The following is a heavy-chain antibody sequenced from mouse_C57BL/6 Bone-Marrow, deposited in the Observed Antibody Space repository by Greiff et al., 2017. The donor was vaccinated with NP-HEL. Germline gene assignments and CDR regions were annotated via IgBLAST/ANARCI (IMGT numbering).Heavy chain of an antibody. D-gene: IGHD3-2*01. Sequence: VQLQQPGAELVRPGTSVKLSCKASGYTFTSYWMRWVKQRPGQGLEWIGVIDPSDSYTNYNQKFKGKATLTVDTSSSTAYMQLSSLTSEDSAVYYCALDSFYYAMDYWGQGTSVTVSS. V-gene: IGHV1-59*01. CDR2: IDPSDSYT. CDR1: GYTFTSYW. J-gene: IGHJ4*01. CDR3: ALDSFYYAMDY.